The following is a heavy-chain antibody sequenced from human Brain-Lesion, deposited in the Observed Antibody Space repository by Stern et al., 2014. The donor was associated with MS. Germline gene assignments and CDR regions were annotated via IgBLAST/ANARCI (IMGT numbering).Heavy chain of an antibody. D-gene: IGHD5-18*01. J-gene: IGHJ5*02. CDR1: GGTFGTYP. V-gene: IGHV1-69*06. CDR3: AKDGPALVTNWFDP. CDR2: IIPIFGSP. Sequence: VQLVESGPEVKKPGSSVQVSCKASGGTFGTYPITWLRPAPGPGLEWMGRIIPIFGSPNYAQKFQGRVTITADRSTTTVYMKLSSLKSDDAAVYYCAKDGPALVTNWFDPWGRGTLVTVSS.